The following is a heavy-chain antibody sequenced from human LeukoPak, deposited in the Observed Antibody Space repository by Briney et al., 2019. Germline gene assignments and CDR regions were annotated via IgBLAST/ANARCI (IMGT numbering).Heavy chain of an antibody. CDR2: INPNSGGT. CDR1: GYIFTGYY. Sequence: ASVKVSCKASGYIFTGYYMHWVRQAPGQGLEWMGRINPNSGGTNYAQKFQGRVTMTRDTSISTAYMELSRLRSDDTAVYYCARDNNNHYYHSNTGLGYWGQGTLVTVSS. J-gene: IGHJ4*02. D-gene: IGHD3-22*01. V-gene: IGHV1-2*06. CDR3: ARDNNNHYYHSNTGLGY.